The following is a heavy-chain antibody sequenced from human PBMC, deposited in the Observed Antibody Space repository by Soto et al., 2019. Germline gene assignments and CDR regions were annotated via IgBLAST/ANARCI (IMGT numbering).Heavy chain of an antibody. CDR3: ARGLDYALNWFDP. Sequence: SETLSLTCAVYGGSFSGYYWSWIRQPPGKGLEWIGEINHSGSTNYNPSIKSRVTISVDTSKNQFSLKLSSVTAADTAVYYCARGLDYALNWFDPWGQGTLVTVSS. CDR2: INHSGST. J-gene: IGHJ5*02. D-gene: IGHD4-17*01. V-gene: IGHV4-34*01. CDR1: GGSFSGYY.